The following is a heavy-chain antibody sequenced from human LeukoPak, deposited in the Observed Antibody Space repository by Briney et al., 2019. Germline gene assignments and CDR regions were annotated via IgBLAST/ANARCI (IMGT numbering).Heavy chain of an antibody. CDR1: GFTFSDYY. J-gene: IGHJ4*02. CDR2: ISSSSSYT. D-gene: IGHD2-2*01. Sequence: GGSLSLSCAASGFTFSDYYMSWSRQAPGRGLEWVSYISSSSSYTDYADSVKGRFTISRDNAKNSLFLQMNSLRAEDTAVYYCVVVPAAASSWVVYWGQGTLVTVSS. CDR3: VVVPAAASSWVVY. V-gene: IGHV3-11*03.